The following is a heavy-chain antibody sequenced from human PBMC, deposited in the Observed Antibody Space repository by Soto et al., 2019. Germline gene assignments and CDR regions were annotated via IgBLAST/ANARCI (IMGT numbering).Heavy chain of an antibody. Sequence: PSETLSLTCTVPGGSISSYYWSWIRQPPGKGLEWIGYIYYSGSTNYNPSLKSRVTISVDTSKNQFSLKLSSVTAADTAVYYCARDNGREQYYDSSGYWYYFDYWGQGTLVTVS. CDR1: GGSISSYY. CDR3: ARDNGREQYYDSSGYWYYFDY. V-gene: IGHV4-59*01. J-gene: IGHJ4*02. D-gene: IGHD3-22*01. CDR2: IYYSGST.